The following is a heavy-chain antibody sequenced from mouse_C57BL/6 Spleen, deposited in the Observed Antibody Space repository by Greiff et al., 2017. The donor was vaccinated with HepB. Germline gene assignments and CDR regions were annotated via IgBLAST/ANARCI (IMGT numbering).Heavy chain of an antibody. V-gene: IGHV1-72*01. Sequence: QVQLQQPGAELVKPGASVKLSCKASGYTFTSYWMHWVKQRPGRGLEWIGRIDPNSGGTKYNEKFKSEATLTVDKPSSTAYMQLSSLTSEDSAVYYCARRYYDYDGFAYWGQGTLVTVSA. J-gene: IGHJ3*01. CDR2: IDPNSGGT. CDR1: GYTFTSYW. CDR3: ARRYYDYDGFAY. D-gene: IGHD2-4*01.